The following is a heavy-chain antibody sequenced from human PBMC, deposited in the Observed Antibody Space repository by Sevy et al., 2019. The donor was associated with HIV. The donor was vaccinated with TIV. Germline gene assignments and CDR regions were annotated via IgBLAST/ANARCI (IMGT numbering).Heavy chain of an antibody. V-gene: IGHV3-7*03. J-gene: IGHJ4*02. CDR1: GFTFSSYW. CDR3: ARGSSGWYRRYYFDY. CDR2: IKQDGSEK. Sequence: GGSPRLSCAASGFTFSSYWMSWVRQAPGKGLEWVANIKQDGSEKYYVDSVKGRFTISRDNAKNSLYLQMNSLRAEDTAVYYCARGSSGWYRRYYFDYWGPGTLVTVSS. D-gene: IGHD6-19*01.